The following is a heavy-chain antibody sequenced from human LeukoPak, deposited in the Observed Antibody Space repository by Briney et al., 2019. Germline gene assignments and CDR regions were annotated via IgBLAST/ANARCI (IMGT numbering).Heavy chain of an antibody. CDR2: IKQDGGEK. CDR3: ASSFSDDFWSGHF. V-gene: IGHV3-7*01. J-gene: IGHJ4*02. CDR1: RLTFTYW. Sequence: GGSLRLSCAASRLTFTYWMSWVRQAPGKGVEWVANIKQDGGEKYYVDSVKGRFTIFRDNAKKSLYLQMNSLRAEDTAVYYCASSFSDDFWSGHFWGQGTLVTVSS. D-gene: IGHD3-3*01.